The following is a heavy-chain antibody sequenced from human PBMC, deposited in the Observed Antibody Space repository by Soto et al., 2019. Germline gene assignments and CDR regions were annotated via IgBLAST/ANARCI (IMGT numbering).Heavy chain of an antibody. J-gene: IGHJ4*02. CDR2: IIPIFGTA. D-gene: IGHD2-2*01. V-gene: IGHV1-69*13. CDR3: AVYCSSTSCSSFDY. CDR1: GGTFSSYA. Sequence: SVKVSCKASGGTFSSYAISWVRHAPGQGLEWMGGIIPIFGTANYAQKFQGRVTITADESTSTAYMELSSLRSEDTAVYYCAVYCSSTSCSSFDYWGQGTLVTVSS.